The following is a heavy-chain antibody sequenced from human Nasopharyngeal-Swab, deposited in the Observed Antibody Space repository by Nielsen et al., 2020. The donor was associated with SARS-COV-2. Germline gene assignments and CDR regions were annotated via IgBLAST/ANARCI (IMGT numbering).Heavy chain of an antibody. CDR2: IDPSDSYT. V-gene: IGHV5-10-1*01. D-gene: IGHD2-21*01. CDR3: ARQAYCGGDCFTYYYYYYMDV. CDR1: GYSFTSYW. J-gene: IGHJ6*03. Sequence: ESLKISCKGSGYSFTSYWISWVRQMPGKGLEWMGRIDPSDSYTNYSPSFQGHVTISADKSISTAYLQWGSLKASDTAMYYCARQAYCGGDCFTYYYYYYMDVWGKGTTVTVSS.